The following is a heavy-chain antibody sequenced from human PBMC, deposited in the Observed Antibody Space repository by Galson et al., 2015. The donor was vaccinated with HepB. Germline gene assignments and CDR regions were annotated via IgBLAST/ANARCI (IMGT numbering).Heavy chain of an antibody. CDR1: GYTFTDYG. J-gene: IGHJ6*02. Sequence: SVKVSCKASGYTFTDYGFNWARQAPGQGLEWMGWISSYNGDTDYAQNFQNRVTMTTDTSTNTAYMEVRSLTSADTAVYYCARSGGVSSYYYGMDVWGQGTTVTVSS. CDR2: ISSYNGDT. CDR3: ARSGGVSSYYYGMDV. V-gene: IGHV1-18*04. D-gene: IGHD3-10*01.